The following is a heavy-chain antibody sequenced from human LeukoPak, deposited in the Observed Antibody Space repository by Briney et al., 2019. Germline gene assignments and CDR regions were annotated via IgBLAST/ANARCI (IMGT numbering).Heavy chain of an antibody. CDR1: GFTFSSHA. Sequence: GGSLRLSCAASGFTFSSHAMSWVRQAPGKGLEWVSVIDGGGGWTAYADAVKGRFTISRDNSKNTLVLQMGSLRAEDTAVYYCTLGSLYSSSWYGDYWGQGTLVTVSS. D-gene: IGHD6-13*01. J-gene: IGHJ4*02. CDR2: IDGGGGWT. CDR3: TLGSLYSSSWYGDY. V-gene: IGHV3-23*01.